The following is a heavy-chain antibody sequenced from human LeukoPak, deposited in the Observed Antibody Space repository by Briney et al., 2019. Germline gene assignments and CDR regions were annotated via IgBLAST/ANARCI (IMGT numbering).Heavy chain of an antibody. Sequence: PSETLSLTCTVSGNSISSGDNYWSWIRQPAGKGLEWIGYIYYSGSTNYNPSLKSRVTISVDTSKNQFSLKLSSVTAADTAVYYCARGITMVIDWGQGTLVTVSS. CDR2: IYYSGST. CDR3: ARGITMVID. V-gene: IGHV4-61*10. J-gene: IGHJ4*02. CDR1: GNSISSGDNY. D-gene: IGHD3-10*01.